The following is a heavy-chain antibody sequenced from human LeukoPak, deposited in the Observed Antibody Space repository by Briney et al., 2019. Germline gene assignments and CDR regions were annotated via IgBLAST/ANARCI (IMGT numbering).Heavy chain of an antibody. Sequence: GGSLRLSCAASGFTFSSYGMSWVRQAPGKGLEWVSAISGSGGSTYYADSVKGRCTISRDNSKNTLYLQMNSLRVEDTAIYFCAGAYSAYDPFDYWGQGILVTVSS. V-gene: IGHV3-23*01. CDR2: ISGSGGST. CDR3: AGAYSAYDPFDY. D-gene: IGHD5-12*01. CDR1: GFTFSSYG. J-gene: IGHJ4*02.